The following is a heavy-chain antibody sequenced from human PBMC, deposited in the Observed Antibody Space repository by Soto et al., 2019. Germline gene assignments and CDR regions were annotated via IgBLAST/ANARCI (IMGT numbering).Heavy chain of an antibody. J-gene: IGHJ3*02. Sequence: QVQLVQSGAEVKKPGSSVKVSCKASGGTFSSYAISWVRQAPGQGLEWMGGIIPIFGTANYAQKFQGRVTITADEATSTAYMELSSMRSEDTAVYYCARRLRELLRSNAFDIWGQGTMVTVSS. CDR1: GGTFSSYA. CDR3: ARRLRELLRSNAFDI. D-gene: IGHD1-26*01. V-gene: IGHV1-69*12. CDR2: IIPIFGTA.